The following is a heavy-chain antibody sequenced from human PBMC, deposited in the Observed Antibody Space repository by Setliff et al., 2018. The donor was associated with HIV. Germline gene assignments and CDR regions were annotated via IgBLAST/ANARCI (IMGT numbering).Heavy chain of an antibody. D-gene: IGHD3-9*01. V-gene: IGHV1-18*01. CDR1: GYTFTTYG. CDR3: ARDHGILTGYYTDH. CDR2: ISTYSDET. J-gene: IGHJ4*02. Sequence: ASVKVSCKPSGYTFTTYGLSWVRQAPGQGLEWMGWISTYSDETSSSQNLQGRLTMTTDTSASTAYMELRSLRSDDTAVYYCARDHGILTGYYTDHWGQGTLVTVSS.